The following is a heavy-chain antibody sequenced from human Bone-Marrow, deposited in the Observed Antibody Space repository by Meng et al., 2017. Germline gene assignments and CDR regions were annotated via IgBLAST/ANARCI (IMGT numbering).Heavy chain of an antibody. Sequence: ASVKVSCKASGYTFTGYYMHWVRQAPGQGLEWMGRINPNSGGTNYAQKFQGRVTMTTDTSTSTAYMELRSLRSDDTAVYYCARVLVQKPGYGSSPRYAFDIWGQGTMVTVSS. CDR2: INPNSGGT. D-gene: IGHD6-13*01. CDR1: GYTFTGYY. J-gene: IGHJ3*02. V-gene: IGHV1-2*06. CDR3: ARVLVQKPGYGSSPRYAFDI.